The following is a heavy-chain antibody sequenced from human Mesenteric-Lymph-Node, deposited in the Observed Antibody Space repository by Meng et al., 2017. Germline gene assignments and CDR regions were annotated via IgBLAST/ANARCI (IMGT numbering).Heavy chain of an antibody. Sequence: GGSLRLSCAASGFTFSSYAMSWVRQAPGKGLEWVSYISSSGSTIYYADSVKGRFTISRDNAKNSLYLQMNSLRAEDTAVYYCAREWGSLRYFDWLPPNGLDYWGQGTLVTVSS. V-gene: IGHV3-48*03. D-gene: IGHD3-9*01. CDR1: GFTFSSYA. J-gene: IGHJ4*02. CDR3: AREWGSLRYFDWLPPNGLDY. CDR2: ISSSGSTI.